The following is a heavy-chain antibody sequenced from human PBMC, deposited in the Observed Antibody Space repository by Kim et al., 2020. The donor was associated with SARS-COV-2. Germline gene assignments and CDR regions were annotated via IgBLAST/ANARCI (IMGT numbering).Heavy chain of an antibody. CDR3: ARRHSSGWYLFLD. Sequence: SETLSLTCTVSGGSISSSSYYWGWIRQPPGKGLEWIGSIYYSGSTYYNPSLKSRVTISVDTSKNQFSLKLSSVTAADTAVYYCARRHSSGWYLFLDWGQGTLVTVSS. D-gene: IGHD6-19*01. V-gene: IGHV4-39*01. J-gene: IGHJ4*02. CDR2: IYYSGST. CDR1: GGSISSSSYY.